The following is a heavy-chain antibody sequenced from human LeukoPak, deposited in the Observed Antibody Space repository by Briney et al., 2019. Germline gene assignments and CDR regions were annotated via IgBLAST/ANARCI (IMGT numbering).Heavy chain of an antibody. Sequence: GGSLRLSCAASGFTFSDYYMSWIRQAPGKGLEWVSAISGSGGSTNYADSVKGRFTISRDNSKNTLYLQMNSLRAEDTAVYYCAKDWRRGYSYGFDYWGQGTLVTVSS. D-gene: IGHD5-18*01. V-gene: IGHV3-23*01. CDR3: AKDWRRGYSYGFDY. CDR2: ISGSGGST. CDR1: GFTFSDYY. J-gene: IGHJ4*02.